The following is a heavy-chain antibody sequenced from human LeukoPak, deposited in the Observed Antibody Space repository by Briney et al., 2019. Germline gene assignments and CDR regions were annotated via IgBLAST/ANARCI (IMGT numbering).Heavy chain of an antibody. V-gene: IGHV3-23*01. J-gene: IGHJ4*02. Sequence: GGSLRLSCTASGFTFSSYAMHWVRQAPGMGLEWVSAIRSNGETAYNVASVKGRFSISGDKARQTVYLQMNSLRVEDTAIYYCAKGQGVDDGVFDSWGQGTLVTVSS. CDR1: GFTFSSYA. CDR3: AKGQGVDDGVFDS. CDR2: IRSNGETA. D-gene: IGHD3-3*01.